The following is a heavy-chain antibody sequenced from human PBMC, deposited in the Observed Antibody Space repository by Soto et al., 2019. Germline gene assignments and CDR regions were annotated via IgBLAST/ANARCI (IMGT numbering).Heavy chain of an antibody. CDR1: GLTFSNAW. D-gene: IGHD6-13*01. Sequence: PGGSLRLSCAASGLTFSNAWMSWVRQAPGKGLEWVGRIKSKTDGGTTDYAAPVKGRFTISRDDSKNTLYLQMNSLKTEDTAVYYCTTFRQQQLVLFGYYYYYYGMDVWGQGTTVTVSS. V-gene: IGHV3-15*01. CDR2: IKSKTDGGTT. J-gene: IGHJ6*02. CDR3: TTFRQQQLVLFGYYYYYYGMDV.